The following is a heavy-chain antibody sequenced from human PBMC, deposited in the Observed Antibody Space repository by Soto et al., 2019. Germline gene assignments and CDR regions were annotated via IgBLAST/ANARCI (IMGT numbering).Heavy chain of an antibody. D-gene: IGHD4-17*01. CDR3: ARLTTVTSSDY. CDR2: ISSSSSYI. V-gene: IGHV3-21*01. Sequence: EVQLVESGGGLVKPGGSLRLSCAASGFTFSSYSMNWVRQAPGKGLEWVSSISSSSSYIYHADSVKGRFTISRDNAKNSLYLQMNSLRAEDTAVYYCARLTTVTSSDYWGQGTLVTVSS. J-gene: IGHJ4*02. CDR1: GFTFSSYS.